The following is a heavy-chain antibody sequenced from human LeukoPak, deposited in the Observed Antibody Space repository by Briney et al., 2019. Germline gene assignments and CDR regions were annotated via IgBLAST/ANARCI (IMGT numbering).Heavy chain of an antibody. CDR1: GFTFSGYS. CDR2: ISGSGGST. D-gene: IGHD6-13*01. V-gene: IGHV3-23*01. Sequence: GGSLRLSCAASGFTFSGYSMNWVRQAPGKGLEWVSAISGSGGSTYYADSVKGRFTISRDNSKNTLYLQMNSLRAEDTAVYYCAKDKTSSRTLGGDYWGQGTLVTVSS. CDR3: AKDKTSSRTLGGDY. J-gene: IGHJ4*02.